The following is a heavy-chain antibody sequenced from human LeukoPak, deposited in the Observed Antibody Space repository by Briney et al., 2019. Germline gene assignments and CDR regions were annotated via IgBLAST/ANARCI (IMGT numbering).Heavy chain of an antibody. V-gene: IGHV3-23*01. CDR1: GFPFSSYA. D-gene: IGHD2-2*01. CDR3: TRDHITSWQIDF. CDR2: VRPGDGPT. Sequence: PGGSLRLSCVVSGFPFSSYAMNWVRQAPGKGLEWVSHVRPGDGPTTYAESVKGRFTISRDNSKNTVSLQMNSLRVEDTAVYYCTRDHITSWQIDFWGQGTMVTVSS. J-gene: IGHJ4*02.